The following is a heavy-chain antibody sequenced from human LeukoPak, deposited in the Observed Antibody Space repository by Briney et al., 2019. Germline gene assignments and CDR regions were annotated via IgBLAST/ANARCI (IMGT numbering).Heavy chain of an antibody. J-gene: IGHJ6*03. V-gene: IGHV3-21*01. CDR3: ARLYYYDSSGYYEGYYYYYMDV. D-gene: IGHD3-22*01. Sequence: GGSLRLSCAASGFTFSSYSMNWVRQAPGKGLECVSSISSSSSYIYYAHSVKGRFTISNDNAKHSLYLQMNSLRADDTALYYWARLYYYDSSGYYEGYYYYYMDVWGKGTTVTVSS. CDR1: GFTFSSYS. CDR2: ISSSSSYI.